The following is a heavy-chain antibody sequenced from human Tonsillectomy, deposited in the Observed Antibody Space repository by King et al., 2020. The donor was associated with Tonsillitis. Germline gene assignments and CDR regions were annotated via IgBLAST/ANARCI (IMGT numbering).Heavy chain of an antibody. CDR2: MHYSGST. CDR3: ARVDSSGWYDAFDI. V-gene: IGHV4-59*01. CDR1: GGSISSYY. Sequence: VQLQESGPGLVKPSETLSLTCTVSGGSISSYYWSWIRQPPGKGLEWIGDMHYSGSTNYNPSLKSRVTILVETAKNQLSVRLTSVTAADTALYYWARVDSSGWYDAFDIWGQGTMVTVSS. J-gene: IGHJ3*02. D-gene: IGHD6-19*01.